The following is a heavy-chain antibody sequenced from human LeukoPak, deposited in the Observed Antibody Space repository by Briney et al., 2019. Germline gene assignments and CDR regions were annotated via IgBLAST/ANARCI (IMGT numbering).Heavy chain of an antibody. CDR1: GYTFTGYY. J-gene: IGHJ4*02. D-gene: IGHD6-13*01. Sequence: ASVKVSCKASGYTFTGYYMHWVRQAPGQGLEWMGWINPNSGGTNYAQKFQGRVTMTRDTSISTAYMELSRLRSDDTAVYYCATVRGKLDYNSSWYTSTYYFDYWGQGTLVTVSS. CDR3: ATVRGKLDYNSSWYTSTYYFDY. V-gene: IGHV1-2*02. CDR2: INPNSGGT.